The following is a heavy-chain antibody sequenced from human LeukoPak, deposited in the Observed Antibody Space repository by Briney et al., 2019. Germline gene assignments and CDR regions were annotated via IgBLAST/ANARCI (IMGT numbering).Heavy chain of an antibody. CDR2: ISSYNDNT. Sequence: GASVKVSCKASGYTFSNYGISWVRQAPGQGLEWMGWISSYNDNTNYAQKLQGRVTMTTDTSTSTAYMELRSLRSDDTAVYYCAGSLGYCTSNVCYLKYWGQGTLVTVSS. J-gene: IGHJ4*02. V-gene: IGHV1-18*01. CDR3: AGSLGYCTSNVCYLKY. D-gene: IGHD2-8*01. CDR1: GYTFSNYG.